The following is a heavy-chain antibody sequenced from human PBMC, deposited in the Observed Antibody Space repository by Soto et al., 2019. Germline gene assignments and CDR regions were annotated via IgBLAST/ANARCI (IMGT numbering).Heavy chain of an antibody. CDR1: GYTFTSYG. Sequence: AASVKVSCKASGYTFTSYGISWVRQAPGQGLEWMGWISAYNGNTNYAQKLHGRVTMTTDTSTSTAYMELRSLRSDDTDVYYCARDTTTKFDPWGQGTLVTVSS. CDR3: ARDTTTKFDP. V-gene: IGHV1-18*04. CDR2: ISAYNGNT. D-gene: IGHD2-2*01. J-gene: IGHJ5*02.